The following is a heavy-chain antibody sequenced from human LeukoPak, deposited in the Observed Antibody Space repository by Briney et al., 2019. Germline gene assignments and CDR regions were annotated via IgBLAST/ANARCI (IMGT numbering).Heavy chain of an antibody. D-gene: IGHD3-22*01. Sequence: GGSLRLSCAVSGFTFSSYWMHWVRQAPGKGPVWVSRIKSDGSTNYADSVKGRFTISRDNAKNTLSLQMNSLRAEDTGVYYCARAPSEIGGYYPEYFRHWGQGTLVTVSS. CDR2: IKSDGST. CDR3: ARAPSEIGGYYPEYFRH. CDR1: GFTFSSYW. J-gene: IGHJ1*01. V-gene: IGHV3-74*01.